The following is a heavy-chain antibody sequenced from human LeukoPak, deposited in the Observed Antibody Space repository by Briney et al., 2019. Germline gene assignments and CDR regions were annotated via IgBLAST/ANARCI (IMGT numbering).Heavy chain of an antibody. D-gene: IGHD6-19*01. J-gene: IGHJ4*02. Sequence: SETLSLTCTVSGGSISSGDYYWSWIRQPPGKGLEWIGYIYYSGSTYYNPSLKSRVTISVDTSKNQFSLKLSSVTAADTAVYYCARDGMGAVAGFDYWGQGTLVTVSS. CDR2: IYYSGST. V-gene: IGHV4-30-4*01. CDR3: ARDGMGAVAGFDY. CDR1: GGSISSGDYY.